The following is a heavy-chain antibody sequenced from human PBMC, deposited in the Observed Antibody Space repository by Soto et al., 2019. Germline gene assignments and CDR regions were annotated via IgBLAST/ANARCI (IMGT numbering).Heavy chain of an antibody. D-gene: IGHD2-15*01. J-gene: IGHJ4*02. CDR3: AKRRGAGGHFDY. V-gene: IGHV3-23*01. CDR1: GFTFSSYA. CDR2: VSIGGST. Sequence: DVQWLESGGGLVQPAGSLRLSCAASGFTFSSYAMGWVRQGPGKGLAWVAVVSIGGSTHYADSVRGRFTISRDNSKNTLSLQMNSLTAEDTAVYFCAKRRGAGGHFDYWGQGALVTVSS.